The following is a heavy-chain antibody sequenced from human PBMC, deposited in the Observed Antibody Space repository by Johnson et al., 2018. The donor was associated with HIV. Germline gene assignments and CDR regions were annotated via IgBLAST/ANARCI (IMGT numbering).Heavy chain of an antibody. V-gene: IGHV3-74*01. CDR1: GFTFSSYW. Sequence: MQLVESGGGVVQPGRSLTLSCAASGFTFSSYWMHWVRQVAGKGLVWVARINSDGSRTNYADSVKGRFTISRDSSKNTVFLQMNSLRAEDTAVYYCARDGKVGATPRRAFDIWGQGTMVTVSS. CDR2: INSDGSRT. D-gene: IGHD1-26*01. J-gene: IGHJ3*02. CDR3: ARDGKVGATPRRAFDI.